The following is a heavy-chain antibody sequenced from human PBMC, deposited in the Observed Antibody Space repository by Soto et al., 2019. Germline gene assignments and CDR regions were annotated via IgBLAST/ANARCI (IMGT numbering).Heavy chain of an antibody. CDR2: TYYRSTWFH. D-gene: IGHD3-16*01. J-gene: IGHJ3*01. V-gene: IGHV6-1*01. CDR1: RHSLSPAISS. CDR3: SRGDALHV. Sequence: PSQSLSLTCAISRHSLSPAISSSTWIRQSPSRGLEWLRRTYYRSTWFHAPAASVKRIITINPDTPNNQLSLELKSMTPEHTAVNYCSRGDALHVWGRGTVVAVSS.